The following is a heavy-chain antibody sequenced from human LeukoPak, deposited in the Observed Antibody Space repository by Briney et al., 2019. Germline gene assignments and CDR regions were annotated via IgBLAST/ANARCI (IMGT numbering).Heavy chain of an antibody. CDR1: GFTFSDYY. Sequence: GGSLRLSCAASGFTFSDYYMSWIRQAPGKGLEWVSYISSSSSYTNYADSVKGRFTISRDDAKNTLYLQMNSLRAEDTAVHYCARGGGYTYGYTPYYFDHWGQGTLVTVSS. CDR3: ARGGGYTYGYTPYYFDH. D-gene: IGHD5-18*01. CDR2: ISSSSSYT. V-gene: IGHV3-11*06. J-gene: IGHJ4*02.